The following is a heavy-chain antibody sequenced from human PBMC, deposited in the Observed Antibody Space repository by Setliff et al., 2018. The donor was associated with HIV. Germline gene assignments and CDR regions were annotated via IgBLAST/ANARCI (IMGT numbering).Heavy chain of an antibody. D-gene: IGHD4-17*01. J-gene: IGHJ5*02. CDR1: GYTFTGYY. CDR3: ARVPHGDYLWFDP. Sequence: ASVKVSCKASGYTFTGYYIHWVRQAPGQGLEWMGRINPNSGGTNYAQKFQGRVTMTRDTSISTAYMELSRLRSDDTAVYYCARVPHGDYLWFDPWGQGTLVTVSS. V-gene: IGHV1-2*06. CDR2: INPNSGGT.